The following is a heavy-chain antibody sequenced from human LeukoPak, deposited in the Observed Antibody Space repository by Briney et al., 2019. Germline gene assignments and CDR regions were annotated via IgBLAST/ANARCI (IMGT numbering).Heavy chain of an antibody. CDR1: GGSISSGGYS. J-gene: IGHJ5*02. D-gene: IGHD3-22*01. Sequence: PSQTLSLTCAVSGGSISSGGYSWSWIRQPPGKGLEWIGYIYHSGSTYYNPSLKSRVTISVDRSKNQFSLKMSSVTAEDTAVYYCARAKGLLLLGWFDPWGQGTLVTVSS. CDR3: ARAKGLLLLGWFDP. CDR2: IYHSGST. V-gene: IGHV4-30-2*01.